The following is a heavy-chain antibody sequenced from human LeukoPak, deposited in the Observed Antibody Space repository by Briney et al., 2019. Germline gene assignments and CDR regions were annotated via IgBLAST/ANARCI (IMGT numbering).Heavy chain of an antibody. CDR2: IYYSGRT. Sequence: PSETLSLTCTVSGGSISSSTYYWGWIRQPPGKGLEWIGSIYYSGRTYYNPSLKSRVAISVDTSKNQFSPKLSSVTAADTAVYYCARLVGSSWYHEVLLGRDYWGQGTLVTVSS. D-gene: IGHD6-13*01. CDR1: GGSISSSTYY. V-gene: IGHV4-39*01. J-gene: IGHJ4*02. CDR3: ARLVGSSWYHEVLLGRDY.